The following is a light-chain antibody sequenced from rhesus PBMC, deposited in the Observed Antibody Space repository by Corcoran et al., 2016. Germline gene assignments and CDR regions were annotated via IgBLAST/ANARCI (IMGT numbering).Light chain of an antibody. V-gene: IGKV1-25*01. CDR3: QQLNSYPWT. Sequence: DIQMTQSPSSLSASVGDTVTITCQASQGISNYLAWYQQKPGKAPRLLSHDAFTLQNGAPSRFSGGGSGTECTLTISSLRPEDFATYSCQQLNSYPWTFGQGTKVELK. CDR2: DAF. CDR1: QGISNY. J-gene: IGKJ1*01.